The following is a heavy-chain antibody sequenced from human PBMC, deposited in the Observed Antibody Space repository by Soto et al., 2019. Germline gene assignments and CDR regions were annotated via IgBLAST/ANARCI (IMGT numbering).Heavy chain of an antibody. V-gene: IGHV3-33*01. J-gene: IGHJ4*02. D-gene: IGHD3-22*01. CDR3: ARGPSSGYTTLDY. CDR2: IWYDGSNK. Sequence: QVQLVESGGGVVQPGRSLRLSCAASGFTFSSYGMHWVRQAPGKGLEWVAVIWYDGSNKYYADSVKGRFTISRDNSKNTLYLQMNSLRAEDTAVYYCARGPSSGYTTLDYWGQGTLVTVSS. CDR1: GFTFSSYG.